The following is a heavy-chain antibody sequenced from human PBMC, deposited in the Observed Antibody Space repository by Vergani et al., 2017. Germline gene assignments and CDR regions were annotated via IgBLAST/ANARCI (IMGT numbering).Heavy chain of an antibody. D-gene: IGHD1-7*01. CDR1: GGSISSSSYY. CDR3: ARDKRVTGTTTGFDP. J-gene: IGHJ5*02. CDR2: IYYSGST. V-gene: IGHV4-39*07. Sequence: QVQLQESGPGLVKPSETLSLTCTVSGGSISSSSYYWGWIRQPPGKGLEWIGSIYYSGSTYYNPSLKSRVTISVDTSKNQFSLKLSSVTAADTAVYYCARDKRVTGTTTGFDPWGQGTLVTVSS.